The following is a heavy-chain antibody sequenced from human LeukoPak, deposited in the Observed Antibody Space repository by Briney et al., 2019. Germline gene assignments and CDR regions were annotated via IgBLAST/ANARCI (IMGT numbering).Heavy chain of an antibody. V-gene: IGHV3-23*01. CDR2: IGGGANT. Sequence: PGGSLRLSCAASGFTFANYATSWARQAPGRGLEWVSTIGGGANTYHADSVQGRFTISRDNSKNTLYLQMNSLRAEDTAVYYCAKGLGYSPATLYDYWGQGTLVTVSS. D-gene: IGHD3-22*01. CDR3: AKGLGYSPATLYDY. J-gene: IGHJ4*02. CDR1: GFTFANYA.